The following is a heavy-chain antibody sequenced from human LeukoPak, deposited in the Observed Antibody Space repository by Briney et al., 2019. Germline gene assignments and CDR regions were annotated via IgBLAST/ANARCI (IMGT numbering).Heavy chain of an antibody. D-gene: IGHD3-9*01. CDR3: ARDDQVTYYDILTGATCDY. Sequence: ASVKVSCKASGYTFTSYYMHWVRQAPEQGLEWMGIINPSGGSTSYAQKFQGRVTMTRDTSTSTVYMELSSLRSEDTAVYYCARDDQVTYYDILTGATCDYRGQGTLVTVSS. CDR2: INPSGGST. J-gene: IGHJ4*02. CDR1: GYTFTSYY. V-gene: IGHV1-46*01.